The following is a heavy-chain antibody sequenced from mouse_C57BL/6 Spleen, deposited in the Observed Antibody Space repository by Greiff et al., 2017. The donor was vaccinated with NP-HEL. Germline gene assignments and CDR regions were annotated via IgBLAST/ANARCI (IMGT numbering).Heavy chain of an antibody. V-gene: IGHV1-50*01. CDR3: ASYYYGSSYYAMDY. CDR2: IDPSDSYT. Sequence: QVQLQQPGAELVKPGASVKLSCKASGYTFTSYWMQWVKQRPGQGLDWIGEIDPSDSYTNYNQKFKGKATLTVDTSSSTAYMQLSSLTSEDSAVYYCASYYYGSSYYAMDYWGQGTSVTVSS. CDR1: GYTFTSYW. J-gene: IGHJ4*01. D-gene: IGHD1-1*01.